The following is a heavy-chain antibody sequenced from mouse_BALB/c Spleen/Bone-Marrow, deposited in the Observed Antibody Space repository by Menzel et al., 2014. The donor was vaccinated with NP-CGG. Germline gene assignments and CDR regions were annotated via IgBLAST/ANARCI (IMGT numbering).Heavy chain of an antibody. Sequence: VQLKQSGAELVRPGALVKLSCKASGFNIKDYYMHWVKQRPEQGLEWIGWIDPENGNTIYDPKFQGKASITADTSSNTAYLQLSSLTSEDSAVYYCEGGNYRLAYWGQGTLVTVSA. V-gene: IGHV14-1*02. CDR3: EGGNYRLAY. J-gene: IGHJ3*01. D-gene: IGHD2-1*01. CDR1: GFNIKDYY. CDR2: IDPENGNT.